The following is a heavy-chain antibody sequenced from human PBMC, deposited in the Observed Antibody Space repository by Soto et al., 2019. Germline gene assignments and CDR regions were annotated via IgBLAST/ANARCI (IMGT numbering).Heavy chain of an antibody. CDR2: IFSSGTT. J-gene: IGHJ4*02. CDR3: ARDIVGAALFDY. D-gene: IGHD1-26*01. Sequence: SETLSLTCTVSGVSVSSYYWSWVRQPAGKGLEWIGRIFSSGTTNYNPSLKSRVTMSLDTSNNQFSLKLSSVTAADTAVYFCARDIVGAALFDYWGKGALVTVSS. V-gene: IGHV4-4*07. CDR1: GVSVSSYY.